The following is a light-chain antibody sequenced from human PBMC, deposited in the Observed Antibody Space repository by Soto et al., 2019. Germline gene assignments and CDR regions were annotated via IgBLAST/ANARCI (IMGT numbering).Light chain of an antibody. V-gene: IGKV1-39*01. J-gene: IGKJ1*01. CDR2: AAS. CDR3: QQSFIPLWT. CDR1: QSISNY. Sequence: DIPMTQSPSSLSASVGDRVTITCRASQSISNYLNWYQQKPGKAPKLLIYAASSMQSGVPSRFSGTGSETDFTLTISSLQPDDSATYYFQQSFIPLWTFGQGTKVEV.